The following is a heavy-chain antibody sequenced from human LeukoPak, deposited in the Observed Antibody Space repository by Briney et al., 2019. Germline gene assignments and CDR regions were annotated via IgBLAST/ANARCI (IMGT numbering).Heavy chain of an antibody. D-gene: IGHD1-14*01. CDR1: GFTFSSYG. CDR3: ARLARNQYYFDY. Sequence: GGSLRLSCAASGFTFSSYGMHWVRQAPGKGLEWVAVIWYDGSNKYYADSVKGRFTISRDNSKNTLYLQMNSLRAEDTAVYYCARLARNQYYFDYWGQGTLVTVSS. J-gene: IGHJ4*02. V-gene: IGHV3-33*01. CDR2: IWYDGSNK.